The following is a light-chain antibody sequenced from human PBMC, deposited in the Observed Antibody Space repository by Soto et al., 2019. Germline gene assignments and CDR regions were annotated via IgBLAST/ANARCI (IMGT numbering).Light chain of an antibody. CDR2: DVS. Sequence: QSALTQPASVSGSPGQSVTISCTGTSSDVGGYNYVSWYQQHPGKAPKLMIYDVSKRPSGVPDRFSGSKSANTASLTISGPQPQAEADSYYCSCTGSSTYVVFGGGTKLTVL. J-gene: IGLJ2*01. V-gene: IGLV2-11*01. CDR3: CSCTGSSTYVV. CDR1: SSDVGGYNY.